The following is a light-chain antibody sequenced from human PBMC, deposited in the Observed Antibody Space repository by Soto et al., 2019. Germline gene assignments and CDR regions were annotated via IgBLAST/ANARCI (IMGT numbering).Light chain of an antibody. V-gene: IGKV3-20*01. J-gene: IGKJ2*01. CDR1: QSVRSSY. CDR2: GAS. Sequence: EIVLTQSPGTLSLSPGERATLSCRASQSVRSSYLAWYQQKPGQAPRLRIYGASSSATGNPDRFSGSGSGTDCTLTLSRLEPEDFAVYYCQRYGSSPYTFGQGTKLEI. CDR3: QRYGSSPYT.